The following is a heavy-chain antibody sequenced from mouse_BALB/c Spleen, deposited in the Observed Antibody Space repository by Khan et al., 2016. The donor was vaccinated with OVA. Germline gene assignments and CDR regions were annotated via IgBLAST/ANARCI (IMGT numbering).Heavy chain of an antibody. CDR1: GFTFNTYA. CDR3: VRPIYYNGPYALDY. CDR2: IRSKSNNYAT. J-gene: IGHJ4*01. Sequence: EVQLVETGGGLVQPKGSLKLSCAASGFTFNTYAMNWVRQAPGKGLEWIARIRSKSNNYATYYADSVKDRFTISRDDSQSMVYLQMNNLKTEDTAMYYCVRPIYYNGPYALDYWGQGTSVTVSS. V-gene: IGHV10-1*02. D-gene: IGHD1-1*02.